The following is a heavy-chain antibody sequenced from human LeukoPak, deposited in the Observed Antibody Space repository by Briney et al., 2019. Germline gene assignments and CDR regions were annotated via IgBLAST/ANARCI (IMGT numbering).Heavy chain of an antibody. CDR1: GGSISSYY. CDR2: IYYSGST. D-gene: IGHD1-7*01. CDR3: ARRAWNYAFIDY. J-gene: IGHJ4*02. V-gene: IGHV4-59*08. Sequence: PSETLSLTCTVSGGSISSYYWSWIRQPPGKGLEWIGYIYYSGSTNYNPSLKSRVTISVDTSKNQFSLKLSSVTAADTAVYYCARRAWNYAFIDYWGPGTLVTVSS.